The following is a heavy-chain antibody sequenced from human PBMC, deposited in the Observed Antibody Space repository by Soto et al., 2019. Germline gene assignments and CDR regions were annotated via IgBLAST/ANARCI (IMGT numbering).Heavy chain of an antibody. D-gene: IGHD3-10*01. CDR2: ISYDGSNK. V-gene: IGHV3-30-3*01. J-gene: IGHJ4*02. CDR3: AMSAMVRGVIHFDY. Sequence: QVQLVESGGGVVQPGRSLRLSCAASGFTFSSYAMHWVRQAPGKGLEWVAVISYDGSNKYYADSVKGRFTISRDNSKNTLYLQMNSLRAEDTAVYYCAMSAMVRGVIHFDYWGQGTLVTVSS. CDR1: GFTFSSYA.